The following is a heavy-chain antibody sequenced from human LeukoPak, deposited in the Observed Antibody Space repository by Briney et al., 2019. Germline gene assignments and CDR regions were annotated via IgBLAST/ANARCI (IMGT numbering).Heavy chain of an antibody. CDR3: ARDARIAAAYQPVGEDYMDV. CDR1: GYTFTSYD. CDR2: MNPNSGNT. D-gene: IGHD6-13*01. J-gene: IGHJ6*03. Sequence: ASVKVSCKASGYTFTSYDINWVRQATGQGLEWMGWMNPNSGNTGYARKFQGRVTMTRKTSISTAYMELRSMRSEDTAVYYCARDARIAAAYQPVGEDYMDVWGKGTTVTVSS. V-gene: IGHV1-8*01.